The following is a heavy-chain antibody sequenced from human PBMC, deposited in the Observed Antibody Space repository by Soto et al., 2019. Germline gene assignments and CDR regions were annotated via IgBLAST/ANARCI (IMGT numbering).Heavy chain of an antibody. CDR1: GGSISSYY. CDR2: IYYSGST. CDR3: ARALAYSYGPYFDY. J-gene: IGHJ4*02. V-gene: IGHV4-59*01. D-gene: IGHD5-18*01. Sequence: SETLSLTCTVSGGSISSYYWSWIRQPPGKGLEWIGYIYYSGSTNYNPSLKSRVTISVDTSKNQFSLKLSSVTAAGTAVYYCARALAYSYGPYFDYWGQGTLVTVSS.